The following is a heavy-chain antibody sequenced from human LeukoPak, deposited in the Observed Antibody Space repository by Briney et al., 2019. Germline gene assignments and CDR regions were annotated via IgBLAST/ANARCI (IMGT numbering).Heavy chain of an antibody. CDR3: ARGSIVATTEFDY. D-gene: IGHD5-12*01. J-gene: IGHJ4*02. Sequence: ASVKVSCKASGYTFTSYDINWVRQATGQGLEWMGWMNPNNGNTGYAQKFQGRVTITRNTSISTAYMELSSLRSEDTAVYYCARGSIVATTEFDYWGQGTLVTVSS. CDR1: GYTFTSYD. CDR2: MNPNNGNT. V-gene: IGHV1-8*03.